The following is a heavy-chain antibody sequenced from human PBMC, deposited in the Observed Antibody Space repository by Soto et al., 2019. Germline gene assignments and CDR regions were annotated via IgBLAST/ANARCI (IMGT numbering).Heavy chain of an antibody. D-gene: IGHD1-26*01. Sequence: ASVKVSCKVSGYTLTELSMHWVRQAPGKGLEWMGGLDPEDGETIYAQKFQGRVTMTEDTSTDTAYMELSSLRSEDTAVYYCATDRHGSGSYDYWGQGTLVTVSS. CDR1: GYTLTELS. V-gene: IGHV1-24*01. CDR2: LDPEDGET. J-gene: IGHJ4*02. CDR3: ATDRHGSGSYDY.